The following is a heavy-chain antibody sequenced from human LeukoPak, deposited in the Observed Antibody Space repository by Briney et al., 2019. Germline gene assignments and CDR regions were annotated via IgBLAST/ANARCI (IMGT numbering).Heavy chain of an antibody. J-gene: IGHJ3*02. V-gene: IGHV4-59*04. CDR1: GGSISSYY. Sequence: SETLSLTCTVSGGSISSYYWSWIRQPPGKGLEWIGYIGYSGSIYYNPSLKSRVTMSIDTSKNQFSLKLGSVTAVDTAVYYCAHKFAGSYAFDIWGQGTMVTVSS. CDR2: IGYSGSI. CDR3: AHKFAGSYAFDI.